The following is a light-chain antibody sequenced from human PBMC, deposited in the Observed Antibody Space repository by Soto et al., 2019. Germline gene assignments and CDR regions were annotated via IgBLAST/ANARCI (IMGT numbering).Light chain of an antibody. CDR2: EVS. J-gene: IGLJ1*01. CDR3: SSYATSSTYV. CDR1: NSDVGGYNY. V-gene: IGLV2-14*01. Sequence: QSVLTQPASVSGSPGQSITISCTGTNSDVGGYNYVSWYQQHPGKAPKLMISEVSNRPSGVSNRFSGSKSGNTASLTISGLQAEDEADYYCSSYATSSTYVFGTGTKVTV.